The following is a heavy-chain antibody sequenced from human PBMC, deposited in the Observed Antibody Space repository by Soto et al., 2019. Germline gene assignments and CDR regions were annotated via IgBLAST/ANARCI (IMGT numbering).Heavy chain of an antibody. Sequence: PSETLSLMCTVSGDSISGYYWSWIRQPPGKGLEWIGYIYYSGSTNYNPSLKGRVTMSVDTSKNQFSLKLTSVTAADTAMYFCAKYRRTDAEGYTFDYWGQGALVTVSS. V-gene: IGHV4-59*01. CDR3: AKYRRTDAEGYTFDY. CDR2: IYYSGST. CDR1: GDSISGYY. J-gene: IGHJ4*02. D-gene: IGHD2-15*01.